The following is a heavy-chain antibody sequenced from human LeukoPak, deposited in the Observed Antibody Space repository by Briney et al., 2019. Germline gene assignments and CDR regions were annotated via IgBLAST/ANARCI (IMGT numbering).Heavy chain of an antibody. J-gene: IGHJ4*02. CDR2: ISSSGSTI. CDR1: GFTFGDYY. CDR3: ARDKLIRSGYWGSRVDTDY. D-gene: IGHD5-18*01. Sequence: GGPLRLSCAASGFTFGDYYMSWIRKAPGKGLEWVSYISSSGSTINYADSVKGRFTISRDNAKNSLYLQMNSLRAEDTAVYYCARDKLIRSGYWGSRVDTDYWGQGTLVTVSS. V-gene: IGHV3-11*04.